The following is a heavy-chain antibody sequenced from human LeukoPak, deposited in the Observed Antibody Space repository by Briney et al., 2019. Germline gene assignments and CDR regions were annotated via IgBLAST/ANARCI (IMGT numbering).Heavy chain of an antibody. CDR3: ARGMPYYYDSSGYYIY. Sequence: ASVKVSCKASGYTFTSYYMHWVRQAPGHGLEWMGIINPSGGSTSNAQKFQGRITMTRDTSTSTVYMELSSLRSEDTAVYYCARGMPYYYDSSGYYIYWGQGTLVTVSS. J-gene: IGHJ4*02. V-gene: IGHV1-46*01. CDR2: INPSGGST. CDR1: GYTFTSYY. D-gene: IGHD3-22*01.